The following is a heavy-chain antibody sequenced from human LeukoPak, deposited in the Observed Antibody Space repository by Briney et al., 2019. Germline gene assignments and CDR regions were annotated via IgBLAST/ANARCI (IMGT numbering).Heavy chain of an antibody. Sequence: GGSLRLSCAASGFTFSNAWMSWVRQAPGKGLERVGRIKSKTDGGTTDYAAPVKGRFTISRDDSKNTLYLQMNSLKTEDTAVYYCTTMEIVVVITTGDYWGQGTLVTVSS. CDR1: GFTFSNAW. CDR3: TTMEIVVVITTGDY. D-gene: IGHD3-22*01. V-gene: IGHV3-15*01. CDR2: IKSKTDGGTT. J-gene: IGHJ4*02.